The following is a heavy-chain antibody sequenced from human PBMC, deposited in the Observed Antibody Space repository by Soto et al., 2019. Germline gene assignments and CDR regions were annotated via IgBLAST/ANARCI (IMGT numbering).Heavy chain of an antibody. CDR1: GFTFGDSS. J-gene: IGHJ4*02. CDR2: ISSSSSYT. D-gene: IGHD5-18*01. V-gene: IGHV3-21*01. Sequence: GGSLRLSCAGSGFTFGDSSMNWIRQAPGKGLEWLSSISSSSSYTYYADSVKGRFTISRDNAKNSLYLQMNSLRAEDTAMYYCARAPTAMANYYWGQGTLVTVSS. CDR3: ARAPTAMANYY.